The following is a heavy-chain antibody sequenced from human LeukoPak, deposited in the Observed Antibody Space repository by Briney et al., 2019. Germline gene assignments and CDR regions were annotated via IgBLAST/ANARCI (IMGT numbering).Heavy chain of an antibody. CDR3: ARGRSRQQLVRGRWFDP. D-gene: IGHD6-13*01. J-gene: IGHJ5*02. CDR2: IFRSGST. CDR1: GGSISSYY. V-gene: IGHV4-4*07. Sequence: SETLSLTCTVSGGSISSYYWSWIRQPAGKGLEWIGRIFRSGSTNYNPSLKSRVTISVDTSKNQFSLKLSSVTAADTAVYYCARGRSRQQLVRGRWFDPWGQGTLVTVSS.